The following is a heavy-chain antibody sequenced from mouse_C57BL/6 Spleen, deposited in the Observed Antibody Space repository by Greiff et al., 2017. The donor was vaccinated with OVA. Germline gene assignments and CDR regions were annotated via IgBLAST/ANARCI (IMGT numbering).Heavy chain of an antibody. Sequence: QVQLQQPGAELVRPGSSVKLSCKASGYTFTSYWMHWVKQRPIQGLEWIGNIDPSDSETHYNQKFKDKATLTVDKSSSTAYMQLSSLTSEDSAVYYCARSTMVTTDFDVWGTGTTVTVSS. CDR1: GYTFTSYW. D-gene: IGHD2-2*01. CDR2: IDPSDSET. CDR3: ARSTMVTTDFDV. J-gene: IGHJ1*03. V-gene: IGHV1-52*01.